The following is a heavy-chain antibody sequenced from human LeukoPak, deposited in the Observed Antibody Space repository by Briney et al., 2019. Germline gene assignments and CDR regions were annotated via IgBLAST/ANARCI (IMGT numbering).Heavy chain of an antibody. J-gene: IGHJ6*02. CDR3: ARLKPRGYCSGGSCYPYVGMGV. Sequence: ASVKVSCKASGDTFTSYAISWVRQAPGQGLEWMGWVNTYNGNTNYVQNLQGRVTMTTDTSTSTAYMDLRSLRSDDTAVYYCARLKPRGYCSGGSCYPYVGMGVWGQGTTVTVSS. CDR2: VNTYNGNT. V-gene: IGHV1-18*01. D-gene: IGHD2-15*01. CDR1: GDTFTSYA.